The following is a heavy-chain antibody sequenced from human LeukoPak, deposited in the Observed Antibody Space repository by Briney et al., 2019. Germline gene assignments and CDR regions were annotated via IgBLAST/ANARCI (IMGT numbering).Heavy chain of an antibody. CDR2: IYYSGNT. CDR3: ARHVRQYGDYANWFDP. V-gene: IGHV4-59*08. J-gene: IGHJ5*02. D-gene: IGHD4-17*01. Sequence: ETLSLTCTVSGDSISSYYWSWIRQPPGKGLEWIGYIYYSGNTNYNPSLKSRVTISVDTSKNQFSLKLSSVTAADTAVYYCARHVRQYGDYANWFDPWGQGTLVTVSS. CDR1: GDSISSYY.